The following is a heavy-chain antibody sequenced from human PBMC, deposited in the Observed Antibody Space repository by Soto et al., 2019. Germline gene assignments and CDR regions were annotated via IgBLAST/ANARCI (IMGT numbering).Heavy chain of an antibody. CDR3: AKDLIGGSSSYSYGWLDP. Sequence: GGSLRLSCAASGFTFSSFAMSWVRQAPGKGLEWVSSISASGENTYYADSVKGRFTISRDNSKYMLSLQMNSLRAEDTATYYCAKDLIGGSSSYSYGWLDPWGQGTLVTVSS. D-gene: IGHD6-13*01. V-gene: IGHV3-23*01. CDR2: ISASGENT. J-gene: IGHJ5*02. CDR1: GFTFSSFA.